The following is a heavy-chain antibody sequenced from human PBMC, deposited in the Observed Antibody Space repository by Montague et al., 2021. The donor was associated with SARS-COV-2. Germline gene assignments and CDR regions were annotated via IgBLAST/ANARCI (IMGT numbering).Heavy chain of an antibody. CDR2: XXWGDDK. D-gene: IGHD3-22*01. CDR1: GFSLSTSGMR. J-gene: IGHJ3*02. V-gene: IGHV2-70*01. Sequence: PALVKPTQTLTLTCTFSGFSLSTSGMRVSWIRQPPGKALEWLALXXWGDDKYYSTSLKTRLTISKDTSKNQVVLTMTNMDPVDTATYYCSRIRSYVSSSPEEAFDIWGQGTMVTVSS. CDR3: SRIRSYVSSSPEEAFDI.